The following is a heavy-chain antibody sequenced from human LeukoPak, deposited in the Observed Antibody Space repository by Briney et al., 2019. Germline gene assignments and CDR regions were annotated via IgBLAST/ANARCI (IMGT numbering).Heavy chain of an antibody. CDR3: ARRTTVVSPLDY. CDR2: IIPILGIA. J-gene: IGHJ4*02. V-gene: IGHV1-69*04. D-gene: IGHD4-23*01. Sequence: SVKVSCKASGGTFSSYAISWVRQARGQGLEWMGRIIPILGIANYAQKFQGRVTITADKSTSTAYMELSSLRSEDTAVYYCARRTTVVSPLDYWGQGTLVTVSS. CDR1: GGTFSSYA.